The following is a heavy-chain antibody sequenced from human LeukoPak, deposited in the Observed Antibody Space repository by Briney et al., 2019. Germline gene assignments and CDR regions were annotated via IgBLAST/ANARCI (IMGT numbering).Heavy chain of an antibody. Sequence: GGSLRLSCAASGFTVSSNYMSWVRQAPGKGLEWVSVIYSGGSTYYADSVKGRFTISRDNSKNTLYLQINSLRAEDTAVYYCARGQRGYSYGYDYWGQGTLVTVSS. CDR2: IYSGGST. CDR3: ARGQRGYSYGYDY. V-gene: IGHV3-66*01. D-gene: IGHD5-18*01. CDR1: GFTVSSNY. J-gene: IGHJ4*02.